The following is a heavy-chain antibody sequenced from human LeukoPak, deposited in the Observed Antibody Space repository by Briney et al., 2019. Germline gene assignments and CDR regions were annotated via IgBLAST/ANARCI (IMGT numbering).Heavy chain of an antibody. J-gene: IGHJ3*02. CDR1: GGSISRYY. Sequence: SETLSLTCTVSGGSISRYYWSWIRQPAGKGLEWIGRIYPRGSTNDNPSLKTRVTMSVDTSKNQFSLKLTSVTAADTAVYYCARGRYCSADICSGGDAFNIWGQGTMVSVSS. V-gene: IGHV4-4*07. CDR3: ARGRYCSADICSGGDAFNI. CDR2: IYPRGST. D-gene: IGHD2-15*01.